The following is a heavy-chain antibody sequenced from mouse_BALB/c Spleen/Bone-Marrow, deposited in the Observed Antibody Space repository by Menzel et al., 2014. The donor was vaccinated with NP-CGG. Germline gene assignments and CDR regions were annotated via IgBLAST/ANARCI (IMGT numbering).Heavy chain of an antibody. D-gene: IGHD1-1*01. Sequence: EVKLVESGGGLVQPGGSLKLSCAASGFTFSSYGMSLVRQTPDKRLELVATINSNGGSTYYPDSVKGQFTISRDNAKNTLYLQMSSLKSEDTAMYYCARERYYGNGRIFEYWGQGTTLTVSS. V-gene: IGHV5-6-3*01. CDR1: GFTFSSYG. J-gene: IGHJ2*01. CDR2: INSNGGST. CDR3: ARERYYGNGRIFEY.